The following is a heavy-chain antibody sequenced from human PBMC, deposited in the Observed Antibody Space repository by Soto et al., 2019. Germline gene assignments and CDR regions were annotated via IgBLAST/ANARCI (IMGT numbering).Heavy chain of an antibody. CDR2: IYYSGST. D-gene: IGHD2-2*01. CDR1: GGSISSYY. V-gene: IGHV4-59*01. CDR3: ASGWYQPIYYYYYGMDV. J-gene: IGHJ6*02. Sequence: PSETLSPTCTVSGGSISSYYWSWIRQPPGKGLEWIGYIYYSGSTNYNPSLKSRVTISVDTSKNQFSLKLSSVTAADTAVYYCASGWYQPIYYYYYGMDVWGQGTTVTVSS.